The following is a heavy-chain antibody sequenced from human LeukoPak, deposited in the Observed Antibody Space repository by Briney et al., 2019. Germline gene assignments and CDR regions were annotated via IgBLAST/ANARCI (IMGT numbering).Heavy chain of an antibody. V-gene: IGHV3-21*01. Sequence: GGSLRPSCAASGFTFSSYSMNWVRQAPGKGLEWVSSISSSSSYIYYADSVKGRFTISRDNAKNSLYLQMNSLRAEDTAVYYCARVSIAVAGTSFDYWGQGTLVTVSS. J-gene: IGHJ4*02. CDR3: ARVSIAVAGTSFDY. D-gene: IGHD6-19*01. CDR2: ISSSSSYI. CDR1: GFTFSSYS.